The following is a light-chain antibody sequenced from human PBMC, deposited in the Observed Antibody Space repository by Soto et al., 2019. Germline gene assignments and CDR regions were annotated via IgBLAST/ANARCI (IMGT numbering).Light chain of an antibody. Sequence: EIVMTQSPATLSVSPGERVTLSCRASQSVSNSLAWYQQKPGQAPRLLIYGASTRATGAPARFSGGGSGTEFTLTISGLQSEAFAVYYCHQYNNWPPGTFGGGTKVDIK. CDR2: GAS. V-gene: IGKV3-15*01. J-gene: IGKJ4*01. CDR3: HQYNNWPPGT. CDR1: QSVSNS.